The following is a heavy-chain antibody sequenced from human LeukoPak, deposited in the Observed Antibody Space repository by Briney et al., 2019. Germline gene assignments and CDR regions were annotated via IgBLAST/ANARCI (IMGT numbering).Heavy chain of an antibody. D-gene: IGHD5-18*01. Sequence: GGSLRLSCAASGFTFSSYGMHWVRQAPGKGLEWVAFIRYDGSNKYYADSVKGRFTISRDNSKNTLYLQMNSLRAEDTAVYYCAKGLEGYSYGHTVWGQGTLVTVSS. CDR1: GFTFSSYG. J-gene: IGHJ4*02. CDR3: AKGLEGYSYGHTV. CDR2: IRYDGSNK. V-gene: IGHV3-30*02.